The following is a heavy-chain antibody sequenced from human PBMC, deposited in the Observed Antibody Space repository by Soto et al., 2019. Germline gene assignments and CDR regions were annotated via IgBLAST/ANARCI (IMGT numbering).Heavy chain of an antibody. Sequence: QVQLQESGPGLVKPSETLSLTCAVSKGSINTSFWWSWVRQSPGKALEWIGEIYHHGSTNYNPSLKSRVTVSIDKSKNQFSLKLYSVTTADTAIYYCARRFSVTTMRGFFDSWGQGSLVTVSS. CDR3: ARRFSVTTMRGFFDS. CDR2: IYHHGST. D-gene: IGHD4-17*01. V-gene: IGHV4-4*02. CDR1: KGSINTSFW. J-gene: IGHJ4*02.